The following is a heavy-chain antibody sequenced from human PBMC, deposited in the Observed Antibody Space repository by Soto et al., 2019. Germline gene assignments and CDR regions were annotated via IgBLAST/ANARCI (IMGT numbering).Heavy chain of an antibody. V-gene: IGHV4-30-4*01. CDR2: IYYSGST. D-gene: IGHD3-22*01. CDR3: ARTHYSDRSGTDY. J-gene: IGHJ4*02. CDR1: GGSIRSGDSY. Sequence: SETLSLICTVSGGSIRSGDSYWSWIRQPPGKGLEWIGYIYYSGSTYYNPSLKSRVTISLDTSKNQFSLNLSSVTAADTAVYYCARTHYSDRSGTDYWGQGTLVTVSS.